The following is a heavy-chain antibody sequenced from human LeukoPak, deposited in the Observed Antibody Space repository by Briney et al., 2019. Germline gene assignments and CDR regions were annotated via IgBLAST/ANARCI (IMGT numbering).Heavy chain of an antibody. CDR3: AREVSATARRDY. D-gene: IGHD6-6*01. Sequence: GGSLRLSCAASGFTFSSYSMNWVRQAPGNGLEWVSSISSSSSYIYYADSVKGRFTISRDNAKNSLYLQMNSLRAEDTAVYYCAREVSATARRDYWGQGTLVTVSX. CDR1: GFTFSSYS. V-gene: IGHV3-21*01. J-gene: IGHJ4*02. CDR2: ISSSSSYI.